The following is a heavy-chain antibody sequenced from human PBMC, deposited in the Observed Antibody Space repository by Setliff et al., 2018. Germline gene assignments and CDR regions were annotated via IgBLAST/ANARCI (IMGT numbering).Heavy chain of an antibody. CDR3: ARGGTMVRGVIIPYYYGRDV. D-gene: IGHD3-10*01. V-gene: IGHV1-18*01. CDR1: GYTFTSYG. CDR2: ISAYNGNT. J-gene: IGHJ6*02. Sequence: GASVKVSCKASGYTFTSYGISWVRQAPGQGLEWMGWISAYNGNTNYAQKLQGRVTMTTDTSTSTAYMELRSLRSDDTAVYYCARGGTMVRGVIIPYYYGRDVWGQGTTVTVSS.